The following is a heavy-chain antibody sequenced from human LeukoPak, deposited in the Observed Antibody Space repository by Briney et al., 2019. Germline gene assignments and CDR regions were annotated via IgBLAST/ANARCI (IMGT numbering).Heavy chain of an antibody. CDR3: AIRPSYCSSTSCIDY. J-gene: IGHJ4*02. CDR1: GGSISSSSYY. CDR2: IYYSGST. V-gene: IGHV4-39*01. Sequence: SETLSLTCTVSGGSISSSSYYWGWIRQPPGKGLEWIGSIYYSGSTYYNPSLKSRVTISVDTSKNQFSLKLSSVTAADTAVYYCAIRPSYCSSTSCIDYWGQGTLVTVSS. D-gene: IGHD2-2*01.